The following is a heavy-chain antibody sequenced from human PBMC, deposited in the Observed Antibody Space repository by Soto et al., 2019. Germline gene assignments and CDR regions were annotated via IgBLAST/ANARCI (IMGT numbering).Heavy chain of an antibody. J-gene: IGHJ3*01. CDR2: ISTFNGKT. D-gene: IGHD3-9*01. CDR1: RYTFTSHG. V-gene: IGHV1-18*01. CDR3: ARLLTEGATFREDAFDL. Sequence: QIQLVQSGGDVKTPGASVKVSCTTSRYTFTSHGIAWVRQAPGQGLEWMGWISTFNGKTDHAQKFQGRVTMTADTTTSTVHMELRSLRSDDTAVYYCARLLTEGATFREDAFDLWGPGTKVTVSS.